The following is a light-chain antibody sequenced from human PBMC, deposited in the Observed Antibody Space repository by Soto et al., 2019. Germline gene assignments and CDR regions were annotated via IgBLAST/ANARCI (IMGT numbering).Light chain of an antibody. CDR1: QSISSY. CDR3: QQSYSTLLT. CDR2: AAS. J-gene: IGKJ5*01. V-gene: IGKV1-39*01. Sequence: DIQMTHSPSSLSASVVDRVTITCRASQSISSYLNWYQQKPGKAPKLLIYAASSLQSGVPSRFSGSGSGTDFTLTISSLQPEDFATYYCQQSYSTLLTFGQGTRLEI.